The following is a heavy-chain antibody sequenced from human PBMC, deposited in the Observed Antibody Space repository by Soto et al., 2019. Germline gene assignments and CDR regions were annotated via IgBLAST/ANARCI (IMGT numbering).Heavy chain of an antibody. CDR1: GFTFGSYA. CDR2: ISGSGGST. D-gene: IGHD3-3*01. Sequence: PGGSLRVSCAASGFTFGSYAMSWVRQAPGKGLEWVSAISGSGGSTYYADSVKGRFTISRDNSKNTLYLQMNILRAEDTAVYYCAKKSGPFDYWGQGTLVTVSS. V-gene: IGHV3-23*01. CDR3: AKKSGPFDY. J-gene: IGHJ4*02.